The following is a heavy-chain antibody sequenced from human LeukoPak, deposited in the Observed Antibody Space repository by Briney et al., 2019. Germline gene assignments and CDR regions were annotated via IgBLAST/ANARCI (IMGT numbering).Heavy chain of an antibody. D-gene: IGHD2-2*02. CDR1: VGTFSSYA. V-gene: IGHV1-69*01. J-gene: IGHJ6*03. CDR2: IIPIFGTA. CDR3: ARLVVVPAAIRSLNYYYYYYMDV. Sequence: SVKVSCKASVGTFSSYAISCVRQAPGQGLEWMGGIIPIFGTANYAQKFQGRVTITAEESTSTAYMELSSLRSEDTTVYYCARLVVVPAAIRSLNYYYYYYMDVWGKGTTVTVSS.